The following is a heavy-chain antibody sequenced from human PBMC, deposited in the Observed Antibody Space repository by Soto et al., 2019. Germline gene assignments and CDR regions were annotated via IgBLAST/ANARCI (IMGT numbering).Heavy chain of an antibody. CDR3: ARVDWARDAFDI. D-gene: IGHD3-9*01. J-gene: IGHJ3*02. Sequence: ASVKVSCKASGYTFTSYGISWVRQAPGQGLEWMGWISAYNGNTNYAQKVQGRVTMTTDTSTSTAYMELRSLRSDDTAVYYCARVDWARDAFDIWGQGTMVTVSS. CDR1: GYTFTSYG. V-gene: IGHV1-18*01. CDR2: ISAYNGNT.